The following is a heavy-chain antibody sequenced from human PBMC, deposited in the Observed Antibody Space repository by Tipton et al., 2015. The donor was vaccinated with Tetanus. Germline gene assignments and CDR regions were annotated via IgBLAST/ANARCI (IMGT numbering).Heavy chain of an antibody. Sequence: TLSLTCTVSGGSINSGTFYWDWIRQTPGKGLEWIGNIYYNGNTLQNPSLEGRVTLSLDKSKNQFSLNVKSVTAADTAIYYCARSAENWFDPWGQGILVTVSS. D-gene: IGHD1-14*01. J-gene: IGHJ5*02. V-gene: IGHV4-39*01. CDR3: ARSAENWFDP. CDR1: GGSINSGTFY. CDR2: IYYNGNT.